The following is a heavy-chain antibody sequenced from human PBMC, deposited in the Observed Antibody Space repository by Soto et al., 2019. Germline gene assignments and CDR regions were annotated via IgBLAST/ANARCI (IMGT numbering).Heavy chain of an antibody. CDR1: GGTFSSDA. Sequence: QVQLVQSGAEVKKPGSSVKVSCKASGGTFSSDAISWVRQAPGQGLEWRGGIIPIFGTASYAQKFQGRVTIHADESTSTAYMELSSLRSEDTAVYYCAREASGSVSYFPFLPWGQGTLVTVSS. D-gene: IGHD3-10*01. CDR3: AREASGSVSYFPFLP. CDR2: IIPIFGTA. V-gene: IGHV1-69*12. J-gene: IGHJ5*02.